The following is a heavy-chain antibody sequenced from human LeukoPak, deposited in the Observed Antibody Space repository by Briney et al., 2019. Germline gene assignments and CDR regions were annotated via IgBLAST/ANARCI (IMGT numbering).Heavy chain of an antibody. CDR1: GGSISSSNYY. J-gene: IGHJ4*02. CDR2: IYYSGST. Sequence: SETLSLTCSVSGGSISSSNYYWCWIRQSPGKGLEWIGSIYYSGSTYYNPSPKRRLTISVDTSKNQFSLKLSSVTAADTAVYYCVRQKITTSDYWGQGNMVTVSS. CDR3: VRQKITTSDY. V-gene: IGHV4-39*01. D-gene: IGHD4-11*01.